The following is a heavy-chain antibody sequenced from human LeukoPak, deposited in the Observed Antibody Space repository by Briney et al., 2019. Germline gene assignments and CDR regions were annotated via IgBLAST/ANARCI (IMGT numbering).Heavy chain of an antibody. CDR1: GGSISSSTYY. V-gene: IGHV4-39*01. CDR3: ARMWGTTFYYYYMNL. CDR2: IYQSGST. J-gene: IGHJ6*03. Sequence: PSETLSLTCTVSGGSISSSTYYWGWIRQPPGKGLEWIGSIYQSGSTNYNPSLKSRVTISVDTSKDQFPLKLTSVTAADTAVYFCARMWGTTFYYYYMNLWGRGTTVTVSS. D-gene: IGHD3-16*01.